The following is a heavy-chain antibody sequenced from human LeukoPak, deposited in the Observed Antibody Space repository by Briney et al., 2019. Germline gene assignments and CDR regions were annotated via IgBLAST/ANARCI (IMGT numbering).Heavy chain of an antibody. Sequence: GGSLRLSCAASGFTFSSYWMHWVRQAPGKGLVWVSRIKSDGSTTTYADSVKGRFTISRDNAKNTLYLQMNSLRAEGTAVYYCARGYTCGYWGQGTLVIVSS. D-gene: IGHD2-21*01. CDR3: ARGYTCGY. J-gene: IGHJ4*02. V-gene: IGHV3-74*01. CDR2: IKSDGSTT. CDR1: GFTFSSYW.